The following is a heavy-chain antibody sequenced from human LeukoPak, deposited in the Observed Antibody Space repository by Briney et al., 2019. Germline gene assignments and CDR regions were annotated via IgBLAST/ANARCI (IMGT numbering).Heavy chain of an antibody. CDR2: ISSSGSTI. Sequence: GGSLRLSCAASGFTFSSYEMNWVRQAPGKGLEWVSYISSSGSTIYYADSVKGRFTISRDNSKNTLYLQMNSLRAEDTAVYYCAKWEVSQAVFDYWGQGTLVTVSS. CDR3: AKWEVSQAVFDY. D-gene: IGHD3-10*01. V-gene: IGHV3-48*03. CDR1: GFTFSSYE. J-gene: IGHJ4*02.